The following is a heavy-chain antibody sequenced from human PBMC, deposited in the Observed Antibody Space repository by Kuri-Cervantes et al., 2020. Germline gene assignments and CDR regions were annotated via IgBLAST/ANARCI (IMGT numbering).Heavy chain of an antibody. CDR3: ARGLTAKDYYYYYYMDV. D-gene: IGHD6-25*01. CDR1: GFTFSNSD. J-gene: IGHJ6*03. Sequence: GESLKISCAASGFTFSNSDMNWVRQAPGKGLEWVSGVSWNGSRTHYADSVKDRFIISRDNSRNFLYQQMSSLRPEDMAVYYCARGLTAKDYYYYYYMDVWGKGTTVTVSS. V-gene: IGHV3-19*01. CDR2: VSWNGSRT.